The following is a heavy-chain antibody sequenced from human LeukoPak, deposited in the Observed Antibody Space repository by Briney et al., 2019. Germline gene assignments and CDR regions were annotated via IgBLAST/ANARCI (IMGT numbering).Heavy chain of an antibody. J-gene: IGHJ4*02. D-gene: IGHD6-19*01. CDR1: GGSISSYY. CDR3: ARLYRGSSGWFDY. V-gene: IGHV4-59*08. Sequence: SETLPLTCTVSGGSISSYYWSWIRQPPGKGLEWIGYIYYSGSTNYNPSLKSRVTISVDTSKNQFSLKLSSVTAADTAVYYCARLYRGSSGWFDYWGQGTLVTVSS. CDR2: IYYSGST.